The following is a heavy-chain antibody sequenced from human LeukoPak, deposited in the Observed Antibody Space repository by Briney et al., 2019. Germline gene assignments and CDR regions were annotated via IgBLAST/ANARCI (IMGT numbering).Heavy chain of an antibody. V-gene: IGHV4-34*01. CDR3: ARVKMEGDILRLLEHRIEPKYYYYGMDV. Sequence: SETLSLTCAVYGGSFSGYYWSWIRQPPGKGLEWIGEINHSGSTNYNPSLKSRVTISVDTSKNQFSLKLSSVTAADTAVYYCARVKMEGDILRLLEHRIEPKYYYYGMDVWGQGTTVTVSS. CDR1: GGSFSGYY. J-gene: IGHJ6*02. D-gene: IGHD3-3*01. CDR2: INHSGST.